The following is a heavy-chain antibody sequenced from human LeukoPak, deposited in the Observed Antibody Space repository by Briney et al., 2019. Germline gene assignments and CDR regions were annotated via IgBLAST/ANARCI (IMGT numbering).Heavy chain of an antibody. Sequence: SETLSLTCSVSGGSINNYYWGWIRRPPGRGLEYIGHIYYAGKTDYNPSFKSRVTMSVDTSKNQLSLKLHFLTAADTAVYYCARWDCSSGTCYYLDYWGQGTLVIVSS. J-gene: IGHJ4*02. CDR3: ARWDCSSGTCYYLDY. V-gene: IGHV4-59*01. D-gene: IGHD2-15*01. CDR1: GGSINNYY. CDR2: IYYAGKT.